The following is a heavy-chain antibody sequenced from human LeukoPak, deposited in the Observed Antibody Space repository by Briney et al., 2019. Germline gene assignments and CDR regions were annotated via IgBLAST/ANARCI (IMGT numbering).Heavy chain of an antibody. Sequence: PSETLSLTCAVYGGSFSGYYWSWIRQPPGKGLEWIGEINHSGSTNYNPSLKSRVTISVDTSKNQFSLKLSSVTAADTAVYYCARGGRYSISWPTRKNWFDPWGQGTLVTVSS. CDR1: GGSFSGYY. CDR2: INHSGST. D-gene: IGHD6-13*01. CDR3: ARGGRYSISWPTRKNWFDP. V-gene: IGHV4-34*01. J-gene: IGHJ5*02.